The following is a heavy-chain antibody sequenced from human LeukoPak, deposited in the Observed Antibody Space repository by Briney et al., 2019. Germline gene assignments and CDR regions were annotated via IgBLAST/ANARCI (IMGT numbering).Heavy chain of an antibody. Sequence: GGSLRLSCAASGFTFSSYGFHWVRQAPGKGLEWVAFIPYDGSNKYYADSVKGRFTLSRDNSKSTLYLQMHSLRDEDTAVYFCAKDLAYGTDYWGQGTLVTVSS. D-gene: IGHD4-17*01. J-gene: IGHJ4*02. CDR3: AKDLAYGTDY. CDR2: IPYDGSNK. CDR1: GFTFSSYG. V-gene: IGHV3-30*02.